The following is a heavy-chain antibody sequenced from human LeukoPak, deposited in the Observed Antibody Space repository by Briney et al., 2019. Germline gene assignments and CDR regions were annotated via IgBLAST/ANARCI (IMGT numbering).Heavy chain of an antibody. J-gene: IGHJ4*02. D-gene: IGHD1-26*01. CDR3: ARDQGSYLSRYFDY. CDR1: GFTFDDHG. CDR2: INWNGGST. Sequence: GGSLRLSCAASGFTFDDHGMSWVRQAPGKGLELDSGINWNGGSTGYADSVKGRFTISRDNAKNSLYLQMNSLRAEDTALYYCARDQGSYLSRYFDYWGQGTLVTVSS. V-gene: IGHV3-20*04.